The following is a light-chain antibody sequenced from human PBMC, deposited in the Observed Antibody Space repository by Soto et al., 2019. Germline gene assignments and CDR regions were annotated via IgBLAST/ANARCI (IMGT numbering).Light chain of an antibody. CDR1: QSISTW. CDR2: DAS. V-gene: IGKV1-5*01. CDR3: QQNNGYSPCT. Sequence: DIQMTQSPSSLSASVGDSVTITCRVSQSISTWLAWYRQKPGTAPNLLIYDASSMQSGVPSRFSGSGSGTEFTLTISSLQPYFFATYRRQQNNGYSPCTVGQGT. J-gene: IGKJ1*01.